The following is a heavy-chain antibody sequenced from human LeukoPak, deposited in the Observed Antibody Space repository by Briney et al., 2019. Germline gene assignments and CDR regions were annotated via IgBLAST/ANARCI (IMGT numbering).Heavy chain of an antibody. CDR1: GYSFTSYD. V-gene: IGHV1-8*03. J-gene: IGHJ4*02. CDR3: ARGLPLGYCTYGVCYPPKHFDF. Sequence: ASVKVSCNASGYSFTSYDINWVRQAPGQGLGWMGWVNPKSGNTGYKQKFQARVTITRDTSISAAYMELSSLTSDDTAVYFCARGLPLGYCTYGVCYPPKHFDFWGQGTLVTVSS. D-gene: IGHD2-8*01. CDR2: VNPKSGNT.